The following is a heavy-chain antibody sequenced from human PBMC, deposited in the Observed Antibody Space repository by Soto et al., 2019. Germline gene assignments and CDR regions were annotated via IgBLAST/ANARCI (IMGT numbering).Heavy chain of an antibody. Sequence: QVQLVESGGGVVQPGRSLRLSCAASGFTFSSYAMHWVRQAPGKGLEWVAVISYAGSNKYYADSVKGRFTISRDNSKNTLYLQMNSLRAEDTAGYYCARVPYCSGGSCYSRDYYYYYCMDVWGQGTTVTVSS. J-gene: IGHJ6*02. D-gene: IGHD2-15*01. CDR3: ARVPYCSGGSCYSRDYYYYYCMDV. CDR1: GFTFSSYA. CDR2: ISYAGSNK. V-gene: IGHV3-30-3*01.